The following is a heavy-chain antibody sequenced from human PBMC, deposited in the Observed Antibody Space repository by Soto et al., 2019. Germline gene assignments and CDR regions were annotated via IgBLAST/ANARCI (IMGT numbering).Heavy chain of an antibody. D-gene: IGHD3-3*01. J-gene: IGHJ6*02. CDR3: GRGDYDFWSGNYYYYGMDV. V-gene: IGHV1-69*12. CDR2: IIPIFGTA. Sequence: VQLVQSGAEVKKPGSSVKVSCKASGGTFSSYAISWVRQAPGQGLEWMGGIIPIFGTANYAQKFQGRVTITADESTSTAYMELSSLRSEDTAVYYCGRGDYDFWSGNYYYYGMDVWGQGTTVTVSS. CDR1: GGTFSSYA.